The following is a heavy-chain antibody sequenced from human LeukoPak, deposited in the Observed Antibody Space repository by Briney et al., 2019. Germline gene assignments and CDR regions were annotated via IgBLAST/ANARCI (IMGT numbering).Heavy chain of an antibody. V-gene: IGHV1-2*02. Sequence: GASVKVSCKASGYTFTGYYMHWVRQAPGQGLEWMGWINPSSGGANYAQKFQGRVTMTRDTYIGTAYMELSGLRSDDTAVYYCARAGGYCGRISCPYYFDYWGQGSLVAVSS. CDR3: ARAGGYCGRISCPYYFDY. CDR2: INPSSGGA. D-gene: IGHD2-15*01. CDR1: GYTFTGYY. J-gene: IGHJ4*02.